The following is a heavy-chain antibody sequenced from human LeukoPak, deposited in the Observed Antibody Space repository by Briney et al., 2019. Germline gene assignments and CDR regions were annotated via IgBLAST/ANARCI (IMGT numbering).Heavy chain of an antibody. CDR2: IIPIFGTA. CDR1: GGTFSSYA. D-gene: IGHD6-13*01. J-gene: IGHJ6*03. V-gene: IGHV1-69*05. Sequence: SVKVSCKASGGTFSSYAISWVRQAPGQGLEWMGGIIPIFGTANYAQKFQGRVTITTDESTSTAYMELSSLRSEDTAVYYCARDGQQLVTSYYYYYMDVWGKGTTVTVSS. CDR3: ARDGQQLVTSYYYYYMDV.